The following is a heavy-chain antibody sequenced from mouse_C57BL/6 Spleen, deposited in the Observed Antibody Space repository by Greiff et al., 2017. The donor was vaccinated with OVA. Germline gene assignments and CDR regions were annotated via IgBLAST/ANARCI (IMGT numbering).Heavy chain of an antibody. J-gene: IGHJ4*01. CDR3: ARRGYGSSYGALDY. CDR1: GYAFSSYW. V-gene: IGHV1-80*01. CDR2: IYPGDGDT. Sequence: QVQLQQSGAELVKPGASVKISCKASGYAFSSYWMNWVKQRPGKGLEWIGQIYPGDGDTNYNGKFKGKATLTADKSSSTAYMQLSSLTSEDSAVYDCARRGYGSSYGALDYWGQGTSVTVSS. D-gene: IGHD1-1*01.